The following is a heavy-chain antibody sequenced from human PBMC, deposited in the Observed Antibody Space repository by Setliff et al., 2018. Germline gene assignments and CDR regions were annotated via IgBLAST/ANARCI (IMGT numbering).Heavy chain of an antibody. D-gene: IGHD6-13*01. Sequence: PSETLSLTCAVYGDSFSGYFWTWIRQPPGKGLEWIGDIDQSGSTNYNPSLKSRLTIPVGTSKNQFSLSLSSVTAADTAVYYCAGGAFGSRWYVRPWFDPWGQGTLVTVSS. V-gene: IGHV4-34*01. J-gene: IGHJ5*02. CDR2: IDQSGST. CDR3: AGGAFGSRWYVRPWFDP. CDR1: GDSFSGYF.